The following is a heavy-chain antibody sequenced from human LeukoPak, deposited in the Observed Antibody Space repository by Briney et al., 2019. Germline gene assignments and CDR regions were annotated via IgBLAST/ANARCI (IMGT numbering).Heavy chain of an antibody. J-gene: IGHJ4*02. V-gene: IGHV3-15*01. CDR2: IKGKTDGGTT. CDR3: TTGVAASGISY. Sequence: KTGGSLRLSCAASGFTFSNAWMSWVRQAPGKGLEWVGRIKGKTDGGTTDYAAPVKVRFTISRDDSKNTLYLQMNSLKTEDTAVYYCTTGVAASGISYWGQGTLVTVSS. D-gene: IGHD6-13*01. CDR1: GFTFSNAW.